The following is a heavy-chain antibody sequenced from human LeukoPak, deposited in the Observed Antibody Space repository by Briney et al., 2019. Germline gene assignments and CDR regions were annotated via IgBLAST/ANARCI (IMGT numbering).Heavy chain of an antibody. V-gene: IGHV4-39*07. CDR3: ARGPPNWFDP. CDR2: IYYSGST. Sequence: SETLSLTCTVSGGSISSSSYYWGWIRQPPGKGLEWIGSIYYSGSTYYNPSLKSRVTISVDTSKNQFSLKLSSVTAADTAVYYCARGPPNWFDPWGQGTLVTVSS. J-gene: IGHJ5*02. CDR1: GGSISSSSYY.